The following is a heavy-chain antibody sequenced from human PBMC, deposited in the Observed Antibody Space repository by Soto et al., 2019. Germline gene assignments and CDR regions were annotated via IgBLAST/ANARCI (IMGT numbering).Heavy chain of an antibody. J-gene: IGHJ3*02. CDR3: AKDEIRYLAVAPDAFDI. Sequence: GGSLRLSCAASGFTFSGSALHWVRQASGKGLEWVGRIRSKPNNYATAYAVSVKGRFTISRDDSKNTAYLQMNSLKTEDTAVYYCAKDEIRYLAVAPDAFDIWGQGTMVTVSS. CDR1: GFTFSGSA. CDR2: IRSKPNNYAT. D-gene: IGHD6-19*01. V-gene: IGHV3-73*01.